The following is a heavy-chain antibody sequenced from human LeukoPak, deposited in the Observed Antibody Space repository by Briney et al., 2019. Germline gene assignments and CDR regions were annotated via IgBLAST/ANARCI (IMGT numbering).Heavy chain of an antibody. Sequence: SETLSLTCSVSGGSISSSLYHWGWLRQPPGKGLEWIGNVFHSGNAYYSPSLQSRVAISVDMSNNQFSLKLTSVTAGDTAVYYCARQIVGSSWNYYYSYMDVWGKGTSVTVSS. CDR1: GGSISSSLYH. V-gene: IGHV4-39*01. J-gene: IGHJ6*03. CDR2: VFHSGNA. CDR3: ARQIVGSSWNYYYSYMDV. D-gene: IGHD1-1*01.